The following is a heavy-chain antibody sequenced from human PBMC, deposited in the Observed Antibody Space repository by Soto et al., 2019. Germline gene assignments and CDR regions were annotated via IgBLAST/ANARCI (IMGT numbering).Heavy chain of an antibody. CDR3: ARLGYCSGGSCSHYYYYYMDV. D-gene: IGHD2-15*01. V-gene: IGHV4-4*02. Sequence: QVQLQESGPGLVKPSGTLSLTCAVSSGSISSSNWWSWVRQPPGKGLEWIGEIYHRGSTNYNPSLKSRVTISVDKSKNQFSLKLSSVTAADTAVYYCARLGYCSGGSCSHYYYYYMDVWGKGTTVTVSS. CDR1: SGSISSSNW. J-gene: IGHJ6*03. CDR2: IYHRGST.